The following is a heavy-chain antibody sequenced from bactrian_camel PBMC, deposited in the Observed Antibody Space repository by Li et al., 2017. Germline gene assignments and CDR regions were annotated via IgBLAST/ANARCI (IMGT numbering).Heavy chain of an antibody. Sequence: HVQLVESGGGLVQPGGSLSLSCAASGFTFSSDHMHWVRQAPGKGLEWVSSIYTGDGSTNSADSVKGRFTISRDNTKSTVYLQMNSLKSEDTALYYCATRCGGRGTSDLGYWGQGTQVTVS. CDR3: ATRCGGRGTSDLGY. CDR2: IYTGDGST. CDR1: GFTFSSDH. D-gene: IGHD5*01. V-gene: IGHV3-2*01. J-gene: IGHJ6*01.